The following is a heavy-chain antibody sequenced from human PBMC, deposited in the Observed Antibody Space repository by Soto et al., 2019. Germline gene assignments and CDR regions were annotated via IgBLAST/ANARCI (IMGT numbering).Heavy chain of an antibody. CDR1: GGSISSYY. CDR3: AREGTRSWSGDYGMDV. Sequence: SETLSLTCTVSGGSISSYYWSWIRQPPGKGLEWIGYIYYSGVTNYNPPPKSRVTMSVDTSNNQFFLKVNSVTAADTAVYYCAREGTRSWSGDYGMDVWGQGTMVTVSS. CDR2: IYYSGVT. D-gene: IGHD6-13*01. V-gene: IGHV4-59*01. J-gene: IGHJ6*02.